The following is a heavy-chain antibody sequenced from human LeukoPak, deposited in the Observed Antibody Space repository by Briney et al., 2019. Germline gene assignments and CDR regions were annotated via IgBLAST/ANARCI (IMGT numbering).Heavy chain of an antibody. D-gene: IGHD3-3*01. CDR2: IYYSGST. V-gene: IGHV4-39*07. Sequence: SETLSLTCTVSGGSISSSSYYWGWIRQPPGKGLEWIGSIYYSGSTYYNPSLKSRVTISVDTSKNQFSLKLSSVTAADTAVYYCARGHYDFWSGCFYWFDPWGQGTLVTVSS. CDR1: GGSISSSSYY. J-gene: IGHJ5*02. CDR3: ARGHYDFWSGCFYWFDP.